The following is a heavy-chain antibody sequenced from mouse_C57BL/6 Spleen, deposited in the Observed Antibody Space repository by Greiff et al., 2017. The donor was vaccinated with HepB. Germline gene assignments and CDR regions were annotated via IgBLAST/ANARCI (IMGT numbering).Heavy chain of an antibody. Sequence: VQLQQPGAELVKPGASVKLSCKASGYTFTSYWMHWVKQRPGQGLEWIGMIHPNSGSTNYNEKFKSKATLTVDKSSSTAYMQLSSLTSEDSAVYYCARVITTVVATNAMYYWGQGTSVTVSS. CDR3: ARVITTVVATNAMYY. J-gene: IGHJ4*01. D-gene: IGHD1-1*01. V-gene: IGHV1-64*01. CDR2: IHPNSGST. CDR1: GYTFTSYW.